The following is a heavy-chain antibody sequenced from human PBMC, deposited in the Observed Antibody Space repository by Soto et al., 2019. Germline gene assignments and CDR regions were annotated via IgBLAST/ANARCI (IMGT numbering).Heavy chain of an antibody. CDR2: IYYSGST. CDR1: GCSISSSSYY. CDR3: ARLGENNYYMDV. V-gene: IGHV4-39*01. J-gene: IGHJ6*03. D-gene: IGHD3-10*01. Sequence: SETLSLTCTFSGCSISSSSYYWGWIRQPPGKGLEWIGSIYYSGSTYYNPSLKSRVTISVDTSKNQFSLKLSSVTAADTAVYYCARLGENNYYMDVWGKGTTVTVSS.